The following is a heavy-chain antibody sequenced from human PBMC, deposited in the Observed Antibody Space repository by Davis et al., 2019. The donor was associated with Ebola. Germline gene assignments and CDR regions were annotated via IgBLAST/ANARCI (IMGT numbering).Heavy chain of an antibody. V-gene: IGHV4-34*01. CDR3: ARTRRGYSYGFYYYYYDGMDV. D-gene: IGHD5-18*01. J-gene: IGHJ6*02. Sequence: SETLSLTCAVYGGSFSGYYWSRIRQPPGKGLEWIGEINHSGSTNYNQSLKSRVTISVDTSKNQFSLKLSSVTAADTAVYYCARTRRGYSYGFYYYYYDGMDVWGQGTTVTVSS. CDR2: INHSGST. CDR1: GGSFSGYY.